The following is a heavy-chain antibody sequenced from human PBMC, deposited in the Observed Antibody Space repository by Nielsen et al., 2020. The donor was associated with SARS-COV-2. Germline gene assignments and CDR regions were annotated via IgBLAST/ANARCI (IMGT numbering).Heavy chain of an antibody. D-gene: IGHD2-2*01. J-gene: IGHJ4*02. CDR2: ISSDGNKK. CDR3: ARSHCGTSTCYVDL. Sequence: GESLKISCAASGFTFSSYGMHWVRQAPGKGLEWVAVISSDGNKKNYADSVKGRFTISRDNSKSTLYLQMNSLRPDDTAVYFCARSHCGTSTCYVDLWGQGTLVTVSS. CDR1: GFTFSSYG. V-gene: IGHV3-30-3*01.